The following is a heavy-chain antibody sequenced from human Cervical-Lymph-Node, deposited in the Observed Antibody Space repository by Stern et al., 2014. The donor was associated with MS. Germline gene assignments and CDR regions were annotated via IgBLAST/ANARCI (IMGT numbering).Heavy chain of an antibody. CDR1: GGTFSSYT. CDR3: ARDFPRSATVVNSYYYYGMDV. Sequence: VQLVESGAEVKKPGSSVKVSCKASGGTFSSYTLSWVRQAPGPGLEWMGRLIPILGIANYAQKFQGRVTITADKSTSTAYMELSSLRSEDTAVYYCARDFPRSATVVNSYYYYGMDVWGQGTTVTVSS. J-gene: IGHJ6*02. CDR2: LIPILGIA. D-gene: IGHD4-23*01. V-gene: IGHV1-69*09.